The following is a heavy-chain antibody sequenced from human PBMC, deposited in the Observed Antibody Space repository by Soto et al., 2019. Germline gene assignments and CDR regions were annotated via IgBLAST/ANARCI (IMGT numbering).Heavy chain of an antibody. CDR1: GQSFSGHS. CDR2: INESGST. V-gene: IGHV4-34*01. D-gene: IGHD1-1*01. J-gene: IGHJ4*02. Sequence: QVQLQQWGAGLVKPSETLSLSCAVYGQSFSGHSWAWIRQPPGKGLEWIGEINESGSTYYNPSLKSRVTISTDTSKKHFSLKLSSVSAADTAAYFCARGSGIVALPGELEDVKYDYWGQGSLFNVSS. CDR3: ARGSGIVALPGELEDVKYDY.